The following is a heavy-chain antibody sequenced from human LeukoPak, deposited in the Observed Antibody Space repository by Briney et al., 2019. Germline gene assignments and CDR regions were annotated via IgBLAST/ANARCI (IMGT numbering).Heavy chain of an antibody. Sequence: GGSLRLSCAASGFTFRSYSMNWVRQAPGKGLEWVSSISSSSSYIYYADSVKGRFTISRDNAKNSLYLQMNSLRAEDTALYYCARVGWSTKSYYFDYWGQGTLVTVSS. J-gene: IGHJ4*02. CDR3: ARVGWSTKSYYFDY. V-gene: IGHV3-21*04. D-gene: IGHD2-15*01. CDR2: ISSSSSYI. CDR1: GFTFRSYS.